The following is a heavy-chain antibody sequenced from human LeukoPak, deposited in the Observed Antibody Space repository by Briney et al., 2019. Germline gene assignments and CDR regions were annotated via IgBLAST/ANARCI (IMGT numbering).Heavy chain of an antibody. J-gene: IGHJ2*01. CDR2: IYYSGST. CDR3: ARGGWSLDL. V-gene: IGHV4-39*07. D-gene: IGHD1-26*01. Sequence: PSETLSLTCTVSGGSISSSSYYWGWIRQPPGKGLEWIGSIYYSGSTYYNPSLKSRVTISVDTSKNQFSLKLTSVTAADTAVYFCARGGWSLDLWGRGTLVAVSS. CDR1: GGSISSSSYY.